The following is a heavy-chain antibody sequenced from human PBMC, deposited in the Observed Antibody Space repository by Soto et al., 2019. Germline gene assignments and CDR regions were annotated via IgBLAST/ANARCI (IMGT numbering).Heavy chain of an antibody. J-gene: IGHJ3*02. D-gene: IGHD5-12*01. CDR1: GESFSGHI. Sequence: SETLSLTCAVYGESFSGHIWTWVRQPPGKGLEWIGEIHHSGSTNYNPSLKSRMIILVDKSKNQFSLKLSSVTAADTAVYYCARVLATIHDAFDIWGQGTMVTVSS. CDR2: IHHSGST. CDR3: ARVLATIHDAFDI. V-gene: IGHV4-34*01.